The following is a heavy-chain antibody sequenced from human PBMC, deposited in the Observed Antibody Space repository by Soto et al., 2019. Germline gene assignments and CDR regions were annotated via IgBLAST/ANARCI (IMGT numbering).Heavy chain of an antibody. CDR2: IWYDGSNK. V-gene: IGHV3-33*01. Sequence: QVQLVESGGGVVQPGRSLRLSCAASGFTFSSYGMHWVRQAPGKGLEWVAVIWYDGSNKYYADSVKGRFTISRDNSKNTLYLQMNSLRAEDTAVYYCARDRSPGYYYDSSALDYWGQGTLVTVSS. CDR1: GFTFSSYG. CDR3: ARDRSPGYYYDSSALDY. J-gene: IGHJ4*02. D-gene: IGHD3-22*01.